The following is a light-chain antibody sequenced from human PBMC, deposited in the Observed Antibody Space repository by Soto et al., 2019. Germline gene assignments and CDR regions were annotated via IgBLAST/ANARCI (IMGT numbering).Light chain of an antibody. CDR3: SSYTTSSTPVV. V-gene: IGLV2-14*01. CDR2: EVT. CDR1: SSDLGVYNY. J-gene: IGLJ2*01. Sequence: QSVLTQPPSVSGSPGQSITISCTGTSSDLGVYNYVSWYQQHPGKAPKLIIYEVTNRPSGVSNRFSGSKSGNTASLTISGLQAEDEADYYCSSYTTSSTPVVFGGGTKVTVL.